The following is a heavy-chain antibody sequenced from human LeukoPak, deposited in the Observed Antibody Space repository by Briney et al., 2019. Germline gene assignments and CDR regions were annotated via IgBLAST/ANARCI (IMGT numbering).Heavy chain of an antibody. CDR3: ARHLGSSSWLDP. CDR2: ISYTGST. D-gene: IGHD2-2*01. CDR1: GGSISSSNHY. J-gene: IGHJ5*02. Sequence: PSETLSLTCTVSGGSISSSNHYWGWIRQPPGKGLEWIGLISYTGSTSYNPSLKSRITISADQSKNQFSLKVISVTAADTAVYYCARHLGSSSWLDPWGQGTLVTASS. V-gene: IGHV4-39*01.